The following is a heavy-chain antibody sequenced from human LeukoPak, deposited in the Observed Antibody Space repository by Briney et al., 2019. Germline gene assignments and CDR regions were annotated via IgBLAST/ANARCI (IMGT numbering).Heavy chain of an antibody. CDR2: IYSSGSA. Sequence: SEILSLTCAVSGASISSSSNSWSWFRQPPGKGLEWIGDIYSSGSASYNPSLHSRLLISIDTSKNHFSLELSSVTAADTAVYFCAKADLPVRSPYNWFDPWGQGTLVTVSS. CDR3: AKADLPVRSPYNWFDP. D-gene: IGHD3-10*01. J-gene: IGHJ5*02. CDR1: GASISSSSNS. V-gene: IGHV4-30-4*07.